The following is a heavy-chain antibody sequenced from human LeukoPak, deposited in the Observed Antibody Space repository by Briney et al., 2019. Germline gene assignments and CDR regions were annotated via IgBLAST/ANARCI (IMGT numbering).Heavy chain of an antibody. V-gene: IGHV4-59*01. CDR3: AREAGGQQLVYAFDI. J-gene: IGHJ3*02. CDR2: IYYSGST. CDR1: GGSISNYY. Sequence: PSETLSLTCTVSGGSISNYYWSWIRQPPGEGLEWIGYIYYSGSTNYNPSLKSRVTISVDTSKSQFSLNLSSVTAADTAVYYCAREAGGQQLVYAFDIWGQGTMVTVSS. D-gene: IGHD6-13*01.